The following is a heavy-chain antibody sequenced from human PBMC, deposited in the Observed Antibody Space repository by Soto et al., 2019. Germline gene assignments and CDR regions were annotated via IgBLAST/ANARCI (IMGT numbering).Heavy chain of an antibody. Sequence: QVTLKESGPVLVKPTETLTLTCTVSGFSLSNARMGVSWIRQPQWKALEWLAHIFSNDEKAYSTSLKSRLTISQDTSKRQVVLTMTNMDPVDTATYYCARHGRGVGARPLDYWGQGTLVTVSS. V-gene: IGHV2-26*01. CDR1: GFSLSNARMG. CDR2: IFSNDEK. CDR3: ARHGRGVGARPLDY. D-gene: IGHD1-26*01. J-gene: IGHJ4*02.